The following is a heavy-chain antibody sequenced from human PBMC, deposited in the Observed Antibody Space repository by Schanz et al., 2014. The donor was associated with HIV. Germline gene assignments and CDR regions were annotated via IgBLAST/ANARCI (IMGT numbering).Heavy chain of an antibody. D-gene: IGHD6-13*01. J-gene: IGHJ6*02. CDR1: GGTLISTYG. CDR2: IIPIFGTA. CDR3: ARGALGLAAAGSYYFYYGMDV. Sequence: QVKLVQSGAEVKRPGSTVTVSCTASGGTLISTYGFSWARPAPGQGLEWMGGIIPIFGTANYAQKFQDRVTITADEPTSTAYMVLRGLRSEDTAVYYCARGALGLAAAGSYYFYYGMDVWGQGTTVTVSS. V-gene: IGHV1-69*01.